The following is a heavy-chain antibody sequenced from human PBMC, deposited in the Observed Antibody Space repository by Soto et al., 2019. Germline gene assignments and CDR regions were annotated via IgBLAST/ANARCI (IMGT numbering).Heavy chain of an antibody. CDR2: IAYDGSNK. V-gene: IGHV3-30*03. Sequence: QVQLVESGGGVVQPGRSLGLSCAASAFTFSTYGMHWVRQAPGKGLEWVAIIAYDGSNKYYADSVNGRFTITRANSKNTLYLQMNSLRVEDTAVYYCARHGDSRGIDYWGQGTLVTVSS. CDR3: ARHGDSRGIDY. CDR1: AFTFSTYG. J-gene: IGHJ4*02. D-gene: IGHD3-16*01.